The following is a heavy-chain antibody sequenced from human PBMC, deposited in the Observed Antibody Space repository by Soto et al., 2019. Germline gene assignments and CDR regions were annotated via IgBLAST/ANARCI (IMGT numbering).Heavy chain of an antibody. V-gene: IGHV3-23*01. CDR3: AKSDPNYDFWSGYRWFFDL. Sequence: EVQLLESGGGSVQPGGSLRLSCAVSGFTFSSYAMSWVRQAPGKGLEWVSTISGSGGSTYYADSVKGRFTISRDNSENTLFLQMNCLRAEDTAVYYCAKSDPNYDFWSGYRWFFDLWGRGTLVTVSS. CDR1: GFTFSSYA. CDR2: ISGSGGST. D-gene: IGHD3-3*01. J-gene: IGHJ2*01.